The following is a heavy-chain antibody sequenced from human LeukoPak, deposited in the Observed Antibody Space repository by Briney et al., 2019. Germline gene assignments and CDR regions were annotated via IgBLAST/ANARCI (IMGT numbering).Heavy chain of an antibody. CDR2: INWNGGST. D-gene: IGHD3-10*01. V-gene: IGHV3-20*04. CDR1: GFTFDDYG. J-gene: IGHJ6*04. CDR3: AKDVKAMVRGVGDV. Sequence: GGSLRLSCAASGFTFDDYGMSWVRQVPGKGLEWVSGINWNGGSTGNADSVKGRFTISRDNSKNTLYLQMNSLRAEDTAVYYCAKDVKAMVRGVGDVWGKGTTVTVSS.